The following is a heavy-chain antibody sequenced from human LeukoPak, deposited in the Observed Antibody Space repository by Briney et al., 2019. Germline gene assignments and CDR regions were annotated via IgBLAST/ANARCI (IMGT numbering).Heavy chain of an antibody. J-gene: IGHJ4*02. Sequence: PGGSLRLSCAASGFTFSNAWMSWVRQAPGKGLEWVGRIKSKTDGGTTDYAAPVKGRFTISRDNSKNTLYLQMNSLRAEDTAVYYCARDLPIDYWGQGTLVTVSS. CDR1: GFTFSNAW. CDR2: IKSKTDGGTT. V-gene: IGHV3-15*01. CDR3: ARDLPIDY.